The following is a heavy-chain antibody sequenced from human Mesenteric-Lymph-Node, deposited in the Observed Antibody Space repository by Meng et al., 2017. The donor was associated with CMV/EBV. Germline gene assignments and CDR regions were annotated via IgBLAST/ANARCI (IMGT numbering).Heavy chain of an antibody. J-gene: IGHJ5*02. CDR2: IIPILGIA. CDR3: AGGIAAAGSRWFDP. CDR1: GGTVSSYT. D-gene: IGHD6-13*01. V-gene: IGHV1-69*02. Sequence: QVQLVQSGAEVKKPGPAVQVSCKASGGTVSSYTFSWVRQAPGQGLEWMGRIIPILGIANYAQKSQGRVTITADKSSSTAYMELSSLSSEDTAVYYCAGGIAAAGSRWFDPWGQGTLVTVSS.